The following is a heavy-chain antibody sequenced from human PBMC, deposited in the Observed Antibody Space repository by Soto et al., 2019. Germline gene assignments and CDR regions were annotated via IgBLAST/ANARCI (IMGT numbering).Heavy chain of an antibody. CDR1: GGSVSSGSYY. Sequence: SETLSLTCTVSGGSVSSGSYYWSWIRQPPGKGLEWIGYIYYSGSTNYNPSLKSRVTISVDTSKNQFSLKLSSVTAADTAVYYCEREWFGELSSWFDPWGQGTLVTVSS. V-gene: IGHV4-61*01. CDR2: IYYSGST. CDR3: EREWFGELSSWFDP. D-gene: IGHD3-10*01. J-gene: IGHJ5*02.